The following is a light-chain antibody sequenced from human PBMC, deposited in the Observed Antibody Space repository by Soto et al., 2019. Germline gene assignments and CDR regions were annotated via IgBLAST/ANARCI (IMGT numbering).Light chain of an antibody. CDR3: SSYTRSSTVV. V-gene: IGLV2-14*01. J-gene: IGLJ2*01. CDR1: SSDVGGYNY. CDR2: DVT. Sequence: QSALTQPASVSGSPGQSISISCTGTSSDVGGYNYVSWYQQHPGKAPKLMIYDVTNRPSGISSRFSGSKSGNTASLTISGLQAKDEADYYCSSYTRSSTVVFGGGTKLTVL.